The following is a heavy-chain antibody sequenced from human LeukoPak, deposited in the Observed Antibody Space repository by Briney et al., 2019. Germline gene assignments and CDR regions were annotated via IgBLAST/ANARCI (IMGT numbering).Heavy chain of an antibody. D-gene: IGHD6-6*01. CDR2: ISYDGSNK. J-gene: IGHJ6*02. CDR3: AKDSRYSSSSNYYYYGMDV. V-gene: IGHV3-30*18. CDR1: GFTFNSYA. Sequence: GRSLRLSCAASGFTFNSYAIHWVRQAPGKGLEWVAVISYDGSNKYYADSVKGRFTISRDNSKNTLYLQMNSLRAEDTAVYYCAKDSRYSSSSNYYYYGMDVWGQGTTVTVSS.